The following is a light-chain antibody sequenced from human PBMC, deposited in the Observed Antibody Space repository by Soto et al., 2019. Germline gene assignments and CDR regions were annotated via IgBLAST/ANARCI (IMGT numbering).Light chain of an antibody. Sequence: DIQLTQSPSSLSASIGDRVTITCRASQGINNYLAWFQQKPGKVPKSLISAASTLQSGVPSRFSGSGSGTDFPSHNSSLQPEDFATYYCQQYKSYPHTFGQGTRLEI. CDR3: QQYKSYPHT. CDR1: QGINNY. J-gene: IGKJ2*01. CDR2: AAS. V-gene: IGKV1-16*01.